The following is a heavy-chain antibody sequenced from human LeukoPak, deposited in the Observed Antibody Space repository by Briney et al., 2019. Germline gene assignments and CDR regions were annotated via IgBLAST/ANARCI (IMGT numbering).Heavy chain of an antibody. CDR3: ARTMDGYNIDY. V-gene: IGHV4-31*03. Sequence: SSETLSLTCTVSGGSISSGGYYWSWIRQNPGKGLEWIGYIYYSGSTYYNPSLKSRVTISVDTSKNQFSLKVSSVTAADTAVYYCARTMDGYNIDYWGQGTLVTVSS. CDR1: GGSISSGGYY. J-gene: IGHJ4*02. D-gene: IGHD5-24*01. CDR2: IYYSGST.